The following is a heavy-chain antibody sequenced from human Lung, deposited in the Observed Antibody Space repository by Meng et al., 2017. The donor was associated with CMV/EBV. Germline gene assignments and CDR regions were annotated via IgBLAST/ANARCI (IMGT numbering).Heavy chain of an antibody. J-gene: IGHJ6*02. D-gene: IGHD1-1*01. Sequence: GESLKISCVASGFTLSNYAMHWVRQAPGKGLEWVAFLSYDENTKYYADSVKGRFTISRDISKNTLFLQMNSLRPEDTALYYCAREGGRAGTPGSYYYGMDVWGQGTTVTVSS. V-gene: IGHV3-30*04. CDR3: AREGGRAGTPGSYYYGMDV. CDR2: LSYDENTK. CDR1: GFTLSNYA.